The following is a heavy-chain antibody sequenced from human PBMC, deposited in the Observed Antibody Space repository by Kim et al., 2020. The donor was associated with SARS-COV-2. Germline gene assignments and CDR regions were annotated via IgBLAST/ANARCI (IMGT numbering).Heavy chain of an antibody. D-gene: IGHD2-2*01. J-gene: IGHJ6*02. CDR2: IYTSGST. V-gene: IGHV4-4*07. CDR3: ARDGVPAAMGWGYYYYGMDV. CDR1: GGSISSYY. Sequence: SETLSLTCTVSGGSISSYYWSWIRQPAGKGLEWIGRIYTSGSTNYNPSLKSRVTMSVDTSKNQFSLKLSSVTAADTAVYYCARDGVPAAMGWGYYYYGMDVWGQGTTVTVSS.